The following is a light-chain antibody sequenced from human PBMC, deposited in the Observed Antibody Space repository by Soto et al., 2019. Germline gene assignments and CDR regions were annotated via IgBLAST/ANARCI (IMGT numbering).Light chain of an antibody. Sequence: DIVMTQSPDSLAVSLGERATINCKSSQSVLYSSDNKNYLAWYQQKPGQPPKLLIYWASTRKSGVPDRFSGSGSGTDFTLTISSLQAEDVAVYYCQQYYGTPPRTFGQGTKVEV. CDR3: QQYYGTPPRT. CDR1: QSVLYSSDNKNY. V-gene: IGKV4-1*01. CDR2: WAS. J-gene: IGKJ1*01.